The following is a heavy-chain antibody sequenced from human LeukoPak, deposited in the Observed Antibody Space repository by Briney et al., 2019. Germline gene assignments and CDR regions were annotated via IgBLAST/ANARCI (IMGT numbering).Heavy chain of an antibody. D-gene: IGHD3-10*01. V-gene: IGHV4-39*01. Sequence: SETLSLTCTVSGGSISSSSYYWGWIRQPPGKGLEWIGSIYYSGSTYYNPSLKSRFTISVDTSKNQFSLKLSSVTAADTAVYYCASQQRGEWRKYFDYWGQGTLVTVSS. CDR1: GGSISSSSYY. CDR3: ASQQRGEWRKYFDY. J-gene: IGHJ4*02. CDR2: IYYSGST.